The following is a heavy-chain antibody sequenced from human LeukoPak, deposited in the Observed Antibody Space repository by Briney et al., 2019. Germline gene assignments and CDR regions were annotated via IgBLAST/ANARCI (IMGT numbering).Heavy chain of an antibody. V-gene: IGHV1-3*01. CDR3: ARDAGFLEWSSLLDY. D-gene: IGHD3-3*01. J-gene: IGHJ4*02. Sequence: KFQGRVIITRDTSASTAYMELSSLRSEDTAVYYCARDAGFLEWSSLLDYWGQGTLVTVSS.